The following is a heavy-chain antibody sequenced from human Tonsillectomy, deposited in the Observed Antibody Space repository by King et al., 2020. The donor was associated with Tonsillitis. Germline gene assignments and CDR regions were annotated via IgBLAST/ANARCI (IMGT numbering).Heavy chain of an antibody. V-gene: IGHV3-66*01. J-gene: IGHJ6*03. D-gene: IGHD2-21*02. CDR2: IYSDDTT. Sequence: QLVQSGGGLVQPGGSLRLSCAASGFTVSSNNMSWVRQAPGKGLEWVSLIYSDDTTYYADPVKDRFINSRDKSKNTLYLHMNSLRAEDTAVYYCARDWSWLGGDLVYYYYMDVWGKGTTVTVSS. CDR1: GFTVSSNN. CDR3: ARDWSWLGGDLVYYYYMDV.